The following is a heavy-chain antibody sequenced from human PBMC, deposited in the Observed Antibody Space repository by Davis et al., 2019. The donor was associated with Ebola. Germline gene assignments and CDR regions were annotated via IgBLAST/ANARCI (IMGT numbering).Heavy chain of an antibody. CDR2: IVVGSGNT. CDR3: ARPIEKRCSPGCFDL. D-gene: IGHD4/OR15-4a*01. V-gene: IGHV1-58*01. CDR1: GFTFTSSA. Sequence: SVKVSCKASGFTFTSSALQWVRQARGQRLEWIGWIVVGSGNTNYAQKIQGRVTITRDMSTSTSYLDLTNLRSEDTAVYYCARPIEKRCSPGCFDLWGRGTLVTVSS. J-gene: IGHJ2*01.